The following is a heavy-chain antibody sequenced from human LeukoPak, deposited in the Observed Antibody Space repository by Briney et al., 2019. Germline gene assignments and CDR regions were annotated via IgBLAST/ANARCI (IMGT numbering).Heavy chain of an antibody. V-gene: IGHV3-23*01. CDR2: SAGSDGSK. CDR1: GFTFTTYA. D-gene: IGHD3-22*01. Sequence: PGGSLTLSCAASGFTFTTYAMSWVRQAPGKGLEWVSASAGSDGSKYYGDSVKGRFTISRDNSRNILYLQMNSLRADDTAVYYCAKRGYYDSSGFSPLTYWGQGTLVTVSS. J-gene: IGHJ4*02. CDR3: AKRGYYDSSGFSPLTY.